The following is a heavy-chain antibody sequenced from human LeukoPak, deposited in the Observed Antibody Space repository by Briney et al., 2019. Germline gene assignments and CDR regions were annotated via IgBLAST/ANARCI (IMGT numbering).Heavy chain of an antibody. CDR2: IYYSGST. J-gene: IGHJ6*02. CDR3: AREYGYDILTGYLYGMDV. CDR1: GGSVSSGSYY. V-gene: IGHV4-31*03. Sequence: SVTLSLTCTVSGGSVSSGSYYWSWIRQPPGKGLKGIGYIYYSGSTYYNPSLKSRVTISVDTSKNQFSLKLSSVTAADTAVYYCAREYGYDILTGYLYGMDVWGQGTTVTVSS. D-gene: IGHD3-9*01.